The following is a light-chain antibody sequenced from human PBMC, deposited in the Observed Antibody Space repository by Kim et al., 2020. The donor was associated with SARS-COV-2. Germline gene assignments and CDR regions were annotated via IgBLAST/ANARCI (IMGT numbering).Light chain of an antibody. CDR1: RSNIGTEY. CDR3: AVWDGGLSGWL. J-gene: IGLJ3*02. CDR2: KNG. Sequence: QSVLTQPPSASGTPGQRVTISCSGSRSNIGTEYVYWYQQVAGTAPKLLFYKNGERPPGVPDRFSTSKSGTSASLVISGLRSEDEADYYCAVWDGGLSGWLFGGGTQLTVL. V-gene: IGLV1-47*01.